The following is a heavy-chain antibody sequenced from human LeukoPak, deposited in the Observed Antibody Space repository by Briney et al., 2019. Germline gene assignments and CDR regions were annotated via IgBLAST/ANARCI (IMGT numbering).Heavy chain of an antibody. CDR2: INHSGST. V-gene: IGHV4-34*01. D-gene: IGHD6-13*01. CDR1: GGSFSGYY. Sequence: PSETLSLTCAVYGGSFSGYYWSWIRQPPGKGLEWIGEINHSGSTNYNPSLTSRVTISVDTSKNQFSLKLSSVTAADTAVYYCARDVYSSSWSDYYYYYYGMDVWGQGTTVTVSS. J-gene: IGHJ6*02. CDR3: ARDVYSSSWSDYYYYYYGMDV.